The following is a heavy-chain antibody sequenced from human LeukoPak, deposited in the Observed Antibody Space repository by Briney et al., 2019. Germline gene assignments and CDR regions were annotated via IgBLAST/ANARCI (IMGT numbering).Heavy chain of an antibody. Sequence: ASVKVSCKASGYSFTNNGITWVRQAPGQGLEWMGWIADNTNYAEKFQDRLTLTTDTSTTTVYMELRSLRSDDTAVYYCARVRNSGSGTSTLDYWGQGTLVTVSS. CDR1: GYSFTNNG. V-gene: IGHV1-18*01. CDR2: IADNT. J-gene: IGHJ4*02. D-gene: IGHD3-10*01. CDR3: ARVRNSGSGTSTLDY.